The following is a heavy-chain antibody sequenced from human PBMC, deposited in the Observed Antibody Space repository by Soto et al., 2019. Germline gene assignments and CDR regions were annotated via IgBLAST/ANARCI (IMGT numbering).Heavy chain of an antibody. CDR3: ARGDLGY. Sequence: QVQLVESGGGVVQPGRSLRLSCGASGFTFSSYGMHWVRQAPGKGLEWVAVIWYDGSNKYYADSVKGRFTISRDNSKNTLYLQMNSLRAEDTAVYYCARGDLGYWGQGTLVTVSS. J-gene: IGHJ4*02. V-gene: IGHV3-33*01. D-gene: IGHD3-3*01. CDR1: GFTFSSYG. CDR2: IWYDGSNK.